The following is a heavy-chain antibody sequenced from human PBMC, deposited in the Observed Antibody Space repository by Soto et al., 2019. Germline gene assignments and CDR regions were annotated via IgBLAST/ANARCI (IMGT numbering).Heavy chain of an antibody. CDR2: IIPIFGTA. V-gene: IGHV1-69*01. CDR1: GGTFSRHA. J-gene: IGHJ6*02. Sequence: QVQLVQSGAEVRKPGSSVKVSCKASGGTFSRHAISWVRQAPGQGLEWMGGIIPIFGTANHAQKFQGRVTIIADESTSTVYMELSRLRSDDTAVYYCARDPRGNYYGMDVWGQGTTVTVSS. CDR3: ARDPRGNYYGMDV.